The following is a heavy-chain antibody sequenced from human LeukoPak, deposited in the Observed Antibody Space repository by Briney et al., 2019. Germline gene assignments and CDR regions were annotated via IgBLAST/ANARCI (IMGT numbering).Heavy chain of an antibody. CDR1: GYTFTSYG. CDR3: ARGAAAAGNNWFDP. V-gene: IGHV1-18*01. D-gene: IGHD6-13*01. CDR2: ISAYNGNT. Sequence: ASVKVSCKASGYTFTSYGVSWVRQAPGQGLEWMGWISAYNGNTNYAQKLQGRVTMTTDTSTSTAYMELRSLRSDDTAVYYCARGAAAAGNNWFDPWGQGTLVTVSS. J-gene: IGHJ5*02.